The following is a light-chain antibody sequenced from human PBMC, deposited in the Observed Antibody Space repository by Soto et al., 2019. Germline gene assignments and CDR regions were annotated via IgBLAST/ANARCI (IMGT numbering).Light chain of an antibody. CDR1: QTINSN. J-gene: IGKJ2*01. CDR2: GAS. V-gene: IGKV3-15*01. CDR3: QQYHNWPPQYT. Sequence: EIVMTQSPATLSVSPGERATVSCRASQTINSNLAWYQQKPGQAPRLLIHGASTRATGVPARFSGSGSGTEFTLTISSLQSEDFAVDDCQQYHNWPPQYTFGQGTKLQI.